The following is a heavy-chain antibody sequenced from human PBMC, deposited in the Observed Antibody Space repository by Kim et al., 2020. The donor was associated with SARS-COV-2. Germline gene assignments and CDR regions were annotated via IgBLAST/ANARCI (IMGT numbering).Heavy chain of an antibody. CDR3: ASLSSSWYSNFDL. Sequence: YNPARESRVTVSVDTSKNQFSLKLSSVTAADTAVYYCASLSSSWYSNFDLWGRGTLVTVSS. D-gene: IGHD6-13*01. J-gene: IGHJ2*01. V-gene: IGHV4-34*01.